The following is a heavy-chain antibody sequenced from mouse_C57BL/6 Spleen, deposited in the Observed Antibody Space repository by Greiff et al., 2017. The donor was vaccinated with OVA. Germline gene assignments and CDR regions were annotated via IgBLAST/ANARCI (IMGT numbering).Heavy chain of an antibody. CDR1: GFTFSNYW. J-gene: IGHJ2*01. CDR2: IRLKSDNYAT. Sequence: EVKVEESGGGLVQPGGSMKLSCVASGFTFSNYWMNWVRQSPEKGLEWVAQIRLKSDNYATHYAESVKGRFTISRDDSKSSVYLQMNNLRAEDTGIYYCTGVVATDYWGQGTTLTVSS. D-gene: IGHD1-1*01. CDR3: TGVVATDY. V-gene: IGHV6-3*01.